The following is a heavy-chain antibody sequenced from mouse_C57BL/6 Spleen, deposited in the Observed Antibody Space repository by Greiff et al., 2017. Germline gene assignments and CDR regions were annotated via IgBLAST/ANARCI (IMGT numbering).Heavy chain of an antibody. CDR2: ISSGSSTI. J-gene: IGHJ1*03. Sequence: EVKLMESGGGLVKPGGSLKLSCAASGFTFSDYGMHWVRQAPEKGLEWVAYISSGSSTIYYADTVKGRFTISRDNAKNTLFLQMTSLRSEDTAMYYCARAKVWYLDVWGTGTTVTVSS. CDR3: ARAKVWYLDV. V-gene: IGHV5-17*01. CDR1: GFTFSDYG.